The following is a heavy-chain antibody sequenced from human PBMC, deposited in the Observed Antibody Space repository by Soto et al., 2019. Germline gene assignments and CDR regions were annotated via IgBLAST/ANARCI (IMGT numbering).Heavy chain of an antibody. J-gene: IGHJ4*02. CDR2: ISYDGSNE. Sequence: GSLRLSCAASGFTFSSYGMHWVRQAPGKGLEWVALISYDGSNEYYADSVKGRFTISRDNSKNTLYLQMNSLRAEDTAVYYCAKGGSYAKHYFDYWGQGTLVTVSS. CDR1: GFTFSSYG. V-gene: IGHV3-30*18. D-gene: IGHD1-26*01. CDR3: AKGGSYAKHYFDY.